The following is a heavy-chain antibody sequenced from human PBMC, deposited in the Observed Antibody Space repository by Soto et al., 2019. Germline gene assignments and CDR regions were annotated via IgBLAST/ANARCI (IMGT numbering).Heavy chain of an antibody. CDR3: ARFGHYDSSGYYSYFYY. Sequence: QVQLQQWGAGLLKPSETLSLTCAVYGGSFSGYYWSWIRKPPGQGLEWIGEIKHSGSTNYNPSLKGRVTISVDTSKNQFSLQLSSVTAADTAVYYCARFGHYDSSGYYSYFYYWGQGNLVTVSA. CDR1: GGSFSGYY. V-gene: IGHV4-34*01. J-gene: IGHJ4*02. D-gene: IGHD3-22*01. CDR2: IKHSGST.